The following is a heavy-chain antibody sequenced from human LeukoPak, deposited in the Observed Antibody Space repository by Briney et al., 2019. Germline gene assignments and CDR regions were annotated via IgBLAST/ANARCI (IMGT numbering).Heavy chain of an antibody. Sequence: SETLSLTCTVSGVSISSYYWSWIRQPAGKGLEWFGRIYTSGSTNYNASLKSRVSMSVDTSKNQFSLKLSSVTAADTAVFYCARENSGSYREFDYWGQGTLVTVSS. V-gene: IGHV4-4*07. CDR3: ARENSGSYREFDY. J-gene: IGHJ4*02. D-gene: IGHD1-26*01. CDR1: GVSISSYY. CDR2: IYTSGST.